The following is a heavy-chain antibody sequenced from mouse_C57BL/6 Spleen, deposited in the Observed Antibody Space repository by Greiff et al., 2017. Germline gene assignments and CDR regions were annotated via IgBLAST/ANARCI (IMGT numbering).Heavy chain of an antibody. CDR3: ARRGAGSSFFDY. D-gene: IGHD1-1*01. CDR1: GFTFSDYY. V-gene: IGHV5-16*01. J-gene: IGHJ2*01. CDR2: INYDGSST. Sequence: EVHLVESEGGLVQPGSSMKLSSTASGFTFSDYYMAWVRQVPEKGLEWVANINYDGSSTYYLDSLKSRFIISRDNAKNILYLQMSSLKSEDTATYYCARRGAGSSFFDYWGQGTTLTVSS.